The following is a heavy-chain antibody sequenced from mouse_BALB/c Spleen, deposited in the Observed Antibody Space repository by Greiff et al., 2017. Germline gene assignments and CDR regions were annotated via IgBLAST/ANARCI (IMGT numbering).Heavy chain of an antibody. CDR3: ARDGSSRYAMDY. V-gene: IGHV1-7*01. CDR2: INPSTGYT. J-gene: IGHJ4*01. CDR1: GYTFTSYW. D-gene: IGHD1-1*01. Sequence: VQLKQSGAELAKPGASVKMSCKASGYTFTSYWMHWVKQRPGQGLEWIGYINPSTGYTEYNQKFKDKATLTADKSSSTAYMQLSSLTSEDSAVYYCARDGSSRYAMDYWGQGTSVTVSS.